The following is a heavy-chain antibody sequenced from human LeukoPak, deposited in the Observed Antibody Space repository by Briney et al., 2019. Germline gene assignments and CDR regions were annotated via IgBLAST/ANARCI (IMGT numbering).Heavy chain of an antibody. CDR1: GGSISSSSYY. Sequence: PSETLSLTCTVSGGSISSSSYYWGWIRQPPGKWLEWIGSIYYSGSTYYNPSLKSRVTISVDTSKNQFSLKLTSVTAADTAVYYCARSPGHYHGSGDYWGQGILVTVSS. CDR3: ARSPGHYHGSGDY. CDR2: IYYSGST. D-gene: IGHD3-10*01. J-gene: IGHJ4*02. V-gene: IGHV4-39*07.